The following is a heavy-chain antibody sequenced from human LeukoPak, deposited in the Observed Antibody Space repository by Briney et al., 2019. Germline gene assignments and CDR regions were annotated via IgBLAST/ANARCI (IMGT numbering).Heavy chain of an antibody. V-gene: IGHV4-4*07. CDR3: ARDLEYSSSSLGFRFDP. Sequence: PSETLSLTCTVSGGSISSYYWSWIRQPAGKGLEWIGRIYTSGSTNYNPSLKSRVTMSVDTSKNQFSLKLSSVTAADTAVYYCARDLEYSSSSLGFRFDPWGQGTLVTVSS. CDR2: IYTSGST. D-gene: IGHD6-6*01. J-gene: IGHJ5*02. CDR1: GGSISSYY.